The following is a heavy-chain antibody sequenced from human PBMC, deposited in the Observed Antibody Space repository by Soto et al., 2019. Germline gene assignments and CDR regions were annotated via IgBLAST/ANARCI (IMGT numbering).Heavy chain of an antibody. CDR2: ISGYNGDT. CDR3: AKNGQPPYYYYGLDV. CDR1: GYTFTRYG. D-gene: IGHD2-8*01. Sequence: ASVKVSCKASGYTFTRYGISWVRQAPGQGLEWMGWISGYNGDTNYAQKFQGRVSMTIETSTGTACMELRSLTSDDTAVYYCAKNGQPPYYYYGLDVWGQGTKVTVSS. V-gene: IGHV1-18*01. J-gene: IGHJ6*02.